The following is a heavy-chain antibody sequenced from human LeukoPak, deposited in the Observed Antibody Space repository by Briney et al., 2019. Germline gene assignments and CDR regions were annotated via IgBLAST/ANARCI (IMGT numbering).Heavy chain of an antibody. V-gene: IGHV1-2*02. J-gene: IGHJ4*02. Sequence: ASVEVSCKASGYTFTGYNIHWVRQAPGQGLEWLGWVNPNSGVINYAQKFQGRVTMTTDTSISIAYIELSRLRSDDTAVYYCARDVGSYDYWGQGTLVTVSS. CDR2: VNPNSGVI. CDR1: GYTFTGYN. CDR3: ARDVGSYDY. D-gene: IGHD3-10*01.